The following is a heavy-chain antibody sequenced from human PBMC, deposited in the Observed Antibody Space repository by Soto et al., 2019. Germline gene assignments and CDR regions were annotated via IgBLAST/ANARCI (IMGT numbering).Heavy chain of an antibody. V-gene: IGHV4-61*01. Sequence: SETLSLTCTVSGGSVSSGSYYWSRIRQPPGKGLEWIGYMYYSGSTNYNPSLKSRVTISLDTSKNQFSLKLSSVTAADTAVYFCARTRDFWSGNDAFDIWGQGTMVTVSS. CDR1: GGSVSSGSYY. J-gene: IGHJ3*02. D-gene: IGHD3-3*01. CDR3: ARTRDFWSGNDAFDI. CDR2: MYYSGST.